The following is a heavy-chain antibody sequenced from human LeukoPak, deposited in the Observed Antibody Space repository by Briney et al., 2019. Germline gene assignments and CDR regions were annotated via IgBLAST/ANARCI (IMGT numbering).Heavy chain of an antibody. CDR1: GFTFSSYG. CDR3: ARNNYYGSGSYYGPFDY. Sequence: GGSLRLSCAASGFTFSSYGMHWVRQAPGKGLEWVAVISYDGSNKYYADSVKGRFTISRDNSKNTLYLQMNSLRAEDTAVYYCARNNYYGSGSYYGPFDYWGQGTLVTVSS. D-gene: IGHD3-10*01. V-gene: IGHV3-30*19. J-gene: IGHJ4*02. CDR2: ISYDGSNK.